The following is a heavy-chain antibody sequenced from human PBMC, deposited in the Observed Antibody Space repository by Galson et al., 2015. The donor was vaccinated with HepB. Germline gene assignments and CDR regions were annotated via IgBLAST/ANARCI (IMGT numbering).Heavy chain of an antibody. D-gene: IGHD6-13*01. CDR2: IRSKASDYAT. CDR3: LRLGDLSGYSSS. CDR1: GFTFSGSA. Sequence: SLSLSCAASGFTFSGSAIHWVRQASGKGPEWVGRIRSKASDYATAHAASLKGRFTTSRDDSKNTAYLHMNSLKTEDTAVYYCLRLGDLSGYSSSWGQGTLVTVSS. V-gene: IGHV3-73*01. J-gene: IGHJ4*02.